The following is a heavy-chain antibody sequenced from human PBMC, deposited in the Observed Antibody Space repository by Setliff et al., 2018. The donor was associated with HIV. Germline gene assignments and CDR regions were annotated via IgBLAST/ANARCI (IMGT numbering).Heavy chain of an antibody. D-gene: IGHD3-3*01. CDR3: ARGRRSAIFGVAIVGPPI. CDR2: ISETGSAI. Sequence: GFGDPVPHLRLSCAASGFIFSSYEMNWVRQAPGKGLEWISYISETGSAIYYADSVKGRVTISRDNAKNSLFLQMSSLRVEDTAMYYCARGRRSAIFGVAIVGPPIWGQGTPVTVSS. CDR1: GFIFSSYE. J-gene: IGHJ1*01. V-gene: IGHV3-48*03.